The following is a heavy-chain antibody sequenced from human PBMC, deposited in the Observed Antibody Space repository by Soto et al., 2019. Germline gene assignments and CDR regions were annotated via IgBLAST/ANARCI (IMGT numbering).Heavy chain of an antibody. D-gene: IGHD4-17*01. Sequence: GESLKISGKGSGYSFTSYWMGWVRQMPGKGLEWMGIIYPGDSDTRYSPSFQGQVTISADKSISTAYLQWSSLKASDSAMYYCARRTVTRFVYAFDIWGQGTMVTVSS. CDR3: ARRTVTRFVYAFDI. V-gene: IGHV5-51*01. CDR2: IYPGDSDT. J-gene: IGHJ3*02. CDR1: GYSFTSYW.